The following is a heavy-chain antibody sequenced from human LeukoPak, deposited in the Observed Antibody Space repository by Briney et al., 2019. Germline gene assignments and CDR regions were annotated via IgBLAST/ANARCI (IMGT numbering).Heavy chain of an antibody. CDR1: GGTFSSYA. CDR2: IIPILGIA. Sequence: SVKVSCKASGGTFSSYAISWVRQAPGQGLEWMGRIIPILGIANYAQKFQGRVTITADKSTSTTYMELSSLRSEDTAVYYCARVQPVIIWGQGTMVTVSS. J-gene: IGHJ3*02. V-gene: IGHV1-69*04. CDR3: ARVQPVII.